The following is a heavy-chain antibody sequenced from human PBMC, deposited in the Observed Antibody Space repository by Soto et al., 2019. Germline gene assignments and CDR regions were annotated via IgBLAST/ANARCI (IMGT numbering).Heavy chain of an antibody. CDR2: INHSGST. V-gene: IGHV4-34*01. CDR3: ARGVRYYYGSGSGWFDP. D-gene: IGHD3-10*01. Sequence: SETLSLTCAVYGGSFSGYYWSWIRQPPGKGLEWIGEINHSGSTNYNPSLKSRVTISVDTSKNQFSLKLSSVTAADTAVYYCARGVRYYYGSGSGWFDPWGQGTLVTVS. CDR1: GGSFSGYY. J-gene: IGHJ5*02.